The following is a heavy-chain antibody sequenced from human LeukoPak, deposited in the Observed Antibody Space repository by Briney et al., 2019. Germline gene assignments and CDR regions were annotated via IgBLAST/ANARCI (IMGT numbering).Heavy chain of an antibody. V-gene: IGHV3-23*01. CDR3: AKDSGYSSGWYSKDEYYFDY. CDR2: IFGSGGST. CDR1: GFTLCSHG. D-gene: IGHD6-19*01. Sequence: WGSLRLSFAASGFTLCSHGMRWGRPAPGEGVEWGSAIFGSGGSTYYADSVKGRFTISRDNSKNTLYLQMNSLRAEDTAVYYCAKDSGYSSGWYSKDEYYFDYWGQGTLVTVSS. J-gene: IGHJ4*02.